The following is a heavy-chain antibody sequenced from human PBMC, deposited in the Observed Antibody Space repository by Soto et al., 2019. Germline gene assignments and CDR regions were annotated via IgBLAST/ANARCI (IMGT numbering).Heavy chain of an antibody. CDR2: ISGYNGNT. CDR3: ARDAQCGGAPGCRAMDV. Sequence: QVQLVQSGAEVKKPGASVKVSCKASGYTFTSDGVSWVRQAPGQGLEWMGWISGYNGNTNYAQRFRDRVTLTTDTSTSTAYMELRSLRSDDSAVYYCARDAQCGGAPGCRAMDVWGQGTTITV. V-gene: IGHV1-18*04. J-gene: IGHJ6*02. D-gene: IGHD2-21*01. CDR1: GYTFTSDG.